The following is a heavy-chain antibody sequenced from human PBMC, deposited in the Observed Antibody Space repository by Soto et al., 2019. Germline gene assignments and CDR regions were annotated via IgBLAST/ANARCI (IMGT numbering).Heavy chain of an antibody. CDR2: INHSGST. CDR1: GGSFSGYY. D-gene: IGHD4-17*01. V-gene: IGHV4-34*01. Sequence: PSETLSLTCAVYGGSFSGYYCSWIRPPPGKGLEWIGEINHSGSTNYNPSLKSRVTISVDTSKNQFSLKLSSVTAADTAVYYCARHTVTKDNWFDPWGQGTLVTVSS. J-gene: IGHJ5*02. CDR3: ARHTVTKDNWFDP.